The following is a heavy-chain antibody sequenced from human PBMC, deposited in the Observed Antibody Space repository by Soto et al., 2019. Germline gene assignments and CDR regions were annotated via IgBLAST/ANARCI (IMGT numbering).Heavy chain of an antibody. J-gene: IGHJ3*01. V-gene: IGHV1-69*02. CDR1: GGCFSSYT. CDR3: AGVGGGDTAIYRGDAFDF. CDR2: IIPIHGIA. Sequence: QVQLVQSGAEVQKPGSSVKVSCKASGGCFSSYTISWLRQAPGQGLEWMGRIIPIHGIANSAQKFQCRVPITADKSSTTGYMGPSSLRSEDTAVYYCAGVGGGDTAIYRGDAFDFWGQGTMVSVSS. D-gene: IGHD5-18*01.